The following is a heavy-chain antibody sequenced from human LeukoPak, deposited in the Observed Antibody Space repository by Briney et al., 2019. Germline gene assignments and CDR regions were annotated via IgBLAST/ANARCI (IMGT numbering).Heavy chain of an antibody. D-gene: IGHD2-2*01. CDR3: AHEKSSARVFDS. V-gene: IGHV2-5*01. CDR2: IYWNDDK. Sequence: SGPTLVNPTQTLTLTCTFSGFSLSASGVGVGWIRQPPGKALEWLALIYWNDDKDYSPSLKSRLTITKDTSKNQVVLTMTTMDPVDTATYYCAHEKSSARVFDSWGQGTLVTVSS. J-gene: IGHJ4*02. CDR1: GFSLSASGVG.